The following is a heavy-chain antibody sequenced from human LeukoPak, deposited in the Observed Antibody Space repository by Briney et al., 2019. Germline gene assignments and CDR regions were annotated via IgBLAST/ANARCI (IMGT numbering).Heavy chain of an antibody. V-gene: IGHV4-4*07. CDR1: GGSISSYY. CDR3: ARDSPFGSGWVDAFHI. J-gene: IGHJ3*02. CDR2: IYTSGST. Sequence: PSETLSLTCTVSGGSISSYYWSWIRQPAGRGLEWIGRIYTSGSTNYNPSLKSRVTMSVDTSKNQFSLKLSSVTAADTAVYYCARDSPFGSGWVDAFHIWGQGTMVTVSS. D-gene: IGHD6-19*01.